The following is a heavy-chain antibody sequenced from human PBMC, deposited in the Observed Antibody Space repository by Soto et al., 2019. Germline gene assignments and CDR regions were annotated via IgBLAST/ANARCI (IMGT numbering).Heavy chain of an antibody. CDR3: ARVSGISVAEV. D-gene: IGHD6-19*01. J-gene: IGHJ4*02. CDR2: INAGNGNT. CDR1: GYTFTSYA. V-gene: IGHV1-3*01. Sequence: QVQLVQSGAEVKKPGASVKVSCKASGYTFTSYAMHWVRQAPGQRLEWVGWINAGNGNTKYSQKFQGRVTITRDTSASTAYMELSSLRSEDTAVYYCARVSGISVAEVWGQGTLVTVSS.